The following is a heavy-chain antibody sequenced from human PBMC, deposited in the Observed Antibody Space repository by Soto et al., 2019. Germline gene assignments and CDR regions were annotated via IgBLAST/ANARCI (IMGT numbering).Heavy chain of an antibody. CDR1: GFTFSSYS. Sequence: GGSLRLPCGGSGFTFSSYSINWIRQAPGKGLEWVSSISSSSSYIYYADSVKGRFTISRDNAKNSLYLQMNSLRAEDTAVYYCARVLIAVAGLGYWGQGTLVTVSS. J-gene: IGHJ4*02. V-gene: IGHV3-21*01. CDR3: ARVLIAVAGLGY. D-gene: IGHD6-19*01. CDR2: ISSSSSYI.